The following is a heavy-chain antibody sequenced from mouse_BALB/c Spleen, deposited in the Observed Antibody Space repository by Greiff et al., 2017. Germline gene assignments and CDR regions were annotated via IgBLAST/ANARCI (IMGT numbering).Heavy chain of an antibody. CDR1: GFSLTSYG. V-gene: IGHV2-2*02. J-gene: IGHJ4*01. D-gene: IGHD1-2*01. CDR2: IWSGGST. CDR3: ARSPVLRLRGYAMDY. Sequence: QVQLKESGPGLVQPSQSLSITCTVSGFSLTSYGVHWVRQSPGKGLEWLGVIWSGGSTDYNAAFISRLSISKDNSKSQVFFKMNSLQANDTAIYYCARSPVLRLRGYAMDYWGQGTSVTVSS.